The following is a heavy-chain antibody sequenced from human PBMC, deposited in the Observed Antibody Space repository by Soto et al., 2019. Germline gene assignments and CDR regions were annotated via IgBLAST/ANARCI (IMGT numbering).Heavy chain of an antibody. D-gene: IGHD3-10*01. CDR3: SSSGSHS. CDR1: GVSISSSSYY. V-gene: IGHV4-39*01. J-gene: IGHJ4*02. Sequence: PSETLSLTCTVSGVSISSSSYYWGWIRQPPGKGLEWIGSIYYSGSTYYNPSLKSRVTISVDTSKNQFSLKLSSVTAADTAVYYCSSSGSHSWGQGTLVTVSS. CDR2: IYYSGST.